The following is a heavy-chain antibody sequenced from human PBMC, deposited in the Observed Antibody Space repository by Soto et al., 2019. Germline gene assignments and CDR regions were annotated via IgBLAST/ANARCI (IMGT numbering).Heavy chain of an antibody. Sequence: VQLVESGGGLVKPGGSLRLSCAASGFTFSSYSMNWVRLAPGKGLEWVSSISSSISSIYYADSVKGRFTISRDNAKNSLYLQMNSLRAEDSAVYYCAGYCSGGSCYSESDYWCQGTRVTVSS. J-gene: IGHJ4*02. CDR1: GFTFSSYS. V-gene: IGHV3-21*01. CDR3: AGYCSGGSCYSESDY. D-gene: IGHD2-15*01. CDR2: ISSSISSI.